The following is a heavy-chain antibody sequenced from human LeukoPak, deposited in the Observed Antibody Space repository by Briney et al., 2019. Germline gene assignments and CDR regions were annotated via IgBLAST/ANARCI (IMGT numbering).Heavy chain of an antibody. V-gene: IGHV4-39*01. CDR2: IHYGGTT. J-gene: IGHJ5*02. D-gene: IGHD6-19*01. CDR3: ARPYSSGWYTGRFDP. CDR1: GGSIGSGYY. Sequence: SETLSLTCTVSGGSIGSGYYWAWIRPPPGKGLEWIGSIHYGGTTHYNPSLQSRVTISADTSKNQFALDLRSVTAADTAVYYCARPYSSGWYTGRFDPWGQGTLVTVSS.